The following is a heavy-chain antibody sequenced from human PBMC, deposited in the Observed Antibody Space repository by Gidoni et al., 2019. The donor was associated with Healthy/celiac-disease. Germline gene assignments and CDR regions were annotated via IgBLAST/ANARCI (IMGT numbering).Heavy chain of an antibody. CDR3: ARMYSSSSDH. CDR2: IDWDDDK. V-gene: IGHV2-70*15. CDR1: GFSLSTSGMC. J-gene: IGHJ5*02. Sequence: QVTLRESGPALVTPTQTLTLTCTFSGFSLSTSGMCVSRIRQPPGKALEWLARIDWDDDKYYSTSLKTRLTISKDTSKNQVVLTMTNMDPVDTATYYCARMYSSSSDHWGQGTLVTVSS. D-gene: IGHD6-6*01.